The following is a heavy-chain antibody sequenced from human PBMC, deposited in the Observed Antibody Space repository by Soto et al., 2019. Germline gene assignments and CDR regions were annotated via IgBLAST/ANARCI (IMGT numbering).Heavy chain of an antibody. Sequence: PGGSLRLSCSASGFTFSSYAMHWVRQAPGKGLEYVSAISSNGGSTYYADSVKGRFTISRDNSKNTLYLQMSSLRAEYTAVYYCVQLWSTFYYYYGMDVWGQGTTVTVSS. D-gene: IGHD5-18*01. CDR3: VQLWSTFYYYYGMDV. CDR1: GFTFSSYA. J-gene: IGHJ6*02. CDR2: ISSNGGST. V-gene: IGHV3-64D*08.